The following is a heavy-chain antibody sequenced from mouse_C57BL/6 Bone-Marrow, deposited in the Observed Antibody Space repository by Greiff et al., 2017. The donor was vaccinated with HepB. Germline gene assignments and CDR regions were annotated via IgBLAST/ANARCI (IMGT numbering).Heavy chain of an antibody. J-gene: IGHJ4*01. V-gene: IGHV5-17*01. CDR2: ISSGSSTI. Sequence: EVKVVESGGGLVKPGGSLKLSCAASGFTFSDYGMHWVRQAPEKGLEWVAYISSGSSTIYYADTVKGRFTISRDNAKNTLFLQMTILRSEDTAMYCCARSSNYDAMDYWGRGTSVTVTS. CDR3: ARSSNYDAMDY. D-gene: IGHD2-5*01. CDR1: GFTFSDYG.